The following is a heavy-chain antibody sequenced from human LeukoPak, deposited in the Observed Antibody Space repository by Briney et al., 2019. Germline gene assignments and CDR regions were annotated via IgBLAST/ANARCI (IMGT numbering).Heavy chain of an antibody. CDR1: GVSISNYY. CDR3: ARVHSPDSSGFFYFDY. Sequence: SETLSLTCTVSGVSISNYYWSWIRQPPGKGLEWIGYIYYSGSTYYNPSLKSRVTISVDTSKNQFSLKLSSVTAADTAVYYCARVHSPDSSGFFYFDYWGQGTLVTVSS. D-gene: IGHD6-19*01. J-gene: IGHJ4*02. V-gene: IGHV4-59*01. CDR2: IYYSGST.